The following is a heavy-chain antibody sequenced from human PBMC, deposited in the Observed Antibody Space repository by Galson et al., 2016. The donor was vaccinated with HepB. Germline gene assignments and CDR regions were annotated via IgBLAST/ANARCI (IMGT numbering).Heavy chain of an antibody. Sequence: SLRLSCAASGFTFSDYYMTWIRQAPGQGLEGVSYITSTGSAIYSTNSVQGRFTISRDNAKNSLYLQMNSLRAEDTAVYYCARSPYTSYHLYYYFVYWGQGTLVTVSS. CDR1: GFTFSDYY. CDR2: ITSTGSAI. D-gene: IGHD2-2*01. J-gene: IGHJ4*02. V-gene: IGHV3-11*01. CDR3: ARSPYTSYHLYYYFVY.